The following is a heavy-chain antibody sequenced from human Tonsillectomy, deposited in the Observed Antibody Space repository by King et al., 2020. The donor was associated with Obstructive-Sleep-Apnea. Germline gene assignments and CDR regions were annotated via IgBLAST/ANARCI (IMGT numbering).Heavy chain of an antibody. V-gene: IGHV3-7*01. Sequence: VQLVESGGGLVQPGGSLRLSCAASGFSFSSYWMSWVRQAPGKGLEWVANIKQDGSEKYYVDSVKGRFTISRDNAKDSLLLQLNSLRAEDTAVYYCARDQGDFDYWGQGTLVTVSS. J-gene: IGHJ4*02. CDR2: IKQDGSEK. CDR1: GFSFSSYW. CDR3: ARDQGDFDY.